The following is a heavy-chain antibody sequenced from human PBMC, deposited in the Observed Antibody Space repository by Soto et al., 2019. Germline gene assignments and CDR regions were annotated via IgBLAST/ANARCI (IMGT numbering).Heavy chain of an antibody. Sequence: KIQGRVTITRDTSASTAYMELSSLRSEDTAMYYCARDLSGTYYYYGMDVWGQGTTVTVS. D-gene: IGHD1-26*01. CDR3: ARDLSGTYYYYGMDV. V-gene: IGHV1-3*01. J-gene: IGHJ6*02.